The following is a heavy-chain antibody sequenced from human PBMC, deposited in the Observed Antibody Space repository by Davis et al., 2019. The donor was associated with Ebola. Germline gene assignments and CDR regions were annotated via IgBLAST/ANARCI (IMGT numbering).Heavy chain of an antibody. CDR1: GTTFRAYY. CDR3: ARERVFWSGILNWFDP. Sequence: MPSETLSLTFAVYGTTFRAYYWSWIRQPPGKGLEWIGYIYYSGSTNYNPSLKSRVTISVDTSKNQFSLKLSSVTAADTAVYYCARERVFWSGILNWFDPWGQGTLVTVSS. D-gene: IGHD3-3*01. J-gene: IGHJ5*02. CDR2: IYYSGST. V-gene: IGHV4-59*01.